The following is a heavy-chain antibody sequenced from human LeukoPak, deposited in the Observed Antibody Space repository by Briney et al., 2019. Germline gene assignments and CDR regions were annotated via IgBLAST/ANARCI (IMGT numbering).Heavy chain of an antibody. CDR2: IYYSGST. CDR3: ARRLEAAGTWEIDY. V-gene: IGHV4-39*01. CDR1: GGSISSSSYY. D-gene: IGHD6-13*01. Sequence: SETLSLTCTVSGGSISSSSYYWGWIRQPPGKGLEWIGSIYYSGSTYYNPSLKSRATIAVDTSKNQFSLNLSYVTDADTAVYSCARRLEAAGTWEIDYWGQGTLVNVSS. J-gene: IGHJ4*02.